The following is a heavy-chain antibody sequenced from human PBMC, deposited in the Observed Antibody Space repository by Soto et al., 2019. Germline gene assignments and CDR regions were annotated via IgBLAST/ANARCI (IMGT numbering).Heavy chain of an antibody. J-gene: IGHJ4*02. CDR3: ARPPLPGYSIHFNS. CDR2: VYPRDSDT. D-gene: IGHD2-15*01. V-gene: IGHV5-51*01. CDR1: GYIFIDYW. Sequence: GEARKISCKAAGYIFIDYWIGWVRQMPGKGLEWRGIVYPRDSDTRYSPSFQGQVTISADRSTGTAFLQWRSLKASDTALYYCARPPLPGYSIHFNSWGQGTLVTVS.